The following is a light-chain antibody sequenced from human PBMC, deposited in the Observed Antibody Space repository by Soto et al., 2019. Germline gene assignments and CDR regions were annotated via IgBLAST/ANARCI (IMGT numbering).Light chain of an antibody. CDR2: GVS. V-gene: IGKV3-15*01. CDR3: QQYNSWPLT. CDR1: QSISRN. Sequence: EVVMTQSPGTLSVSPGERATLSCRASQSISRNLAWYQQKPGRAPRLLIYGVSTRATGIPARFSGSGSETEFTLTISSLQSEDFAVYYCQQYNSWPLTFGGGTKVEIK. J-gene: IGKJ4*01.